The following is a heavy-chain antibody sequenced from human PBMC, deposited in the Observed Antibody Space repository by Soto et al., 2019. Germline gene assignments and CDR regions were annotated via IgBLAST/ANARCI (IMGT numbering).Heavy chain of an antibody. CDR2: IGGSGDRT. CDR1: GFTFSNYA. D-gene: IGHD3-10*01. J-gene: IGHJ4*02. CDR3: ARELRGRNLFYFDC. Sequence: EVQLLESGGGLVQPGGSLRLSCAASGFTFSNYAMTWVRQAPGKGLEWVSAIGGSGDRTFYADSVKGRFTISRDNSNNTLYLQMNSLRVDDTAVYYCARELRGRNLFYFDCWGQGNLVTVSS. V-gene: IGHV3-23*01.